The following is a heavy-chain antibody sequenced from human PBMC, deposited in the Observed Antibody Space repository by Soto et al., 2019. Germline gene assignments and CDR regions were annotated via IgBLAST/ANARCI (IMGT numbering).Heavy chain of an antibody. Sequence: QLQLQESGPGLVKPSETLSLTCTVSGGSISSSSYYWGWIRQPPGKGLEWIGSIYYSGSTYYNPSLQGRVTLSVDTSKNQFSLKLSSVTAADTAVYYCARITGGDYYCGMDVWGQGTTVTVSS. J-gene: IGHJ6*02. CDR1: GGSISSSSYY. CDR3: ARITGGDYYCGMDV. D-gene: IGHD3-10*01. CDR2: IYYSGST. V-gene: IGHV4-39*01.